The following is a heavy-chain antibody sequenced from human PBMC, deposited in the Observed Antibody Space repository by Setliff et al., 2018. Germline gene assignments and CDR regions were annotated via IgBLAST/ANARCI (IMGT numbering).Heavy chain of an antibody. J-gene: IGHJ4*02. V-gene: IGHV4-4*08. Sequence: ETLSLTCSVTGDSMSNFFWSWIRQPPGKGLEWIGYYRSGSTNYSPSLKSRVTVSADTSKNQLSLRLTSVTAADTAVYYCARSGPVGKTAVANFDYWGQGTLVTVSS. CDR2: YRSGST. D-gene: IGHD1-1*01. CDR1: GDSMSNFF. CDR3: ARSGPVGKTAVANFDY.